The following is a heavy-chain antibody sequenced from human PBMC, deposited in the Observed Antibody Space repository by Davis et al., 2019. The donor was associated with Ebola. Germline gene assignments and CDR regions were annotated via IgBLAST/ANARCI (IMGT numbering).Heavy chain of an antibody. D-gene: IGHD2-15*01. Sequence: ASVKVSCKASGYTFTGYYMHWVRQAPGQGLEWMGWINPNSGGTNYAQKFQGWVTMTRDTSISTAYMELSRLRSDDTAVYYCAREGCSGGSCYGWFDPWGQGTLVTVSS. CDR2: INPNSGGT. J-gene: IGHJ5*02. CDR3: AREGCSGGSCYGWFDP. V-gene: IGHV1-2*04. CDR1: GYTFTGYY.